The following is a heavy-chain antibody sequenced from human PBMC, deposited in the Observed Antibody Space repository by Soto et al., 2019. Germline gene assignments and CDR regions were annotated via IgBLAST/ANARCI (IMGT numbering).Heavy chain of an antibody. Sequence: LPETLSLTCTVSGGSISSYYWSWIRQPPGKGLEWIGYIYYSGSTNYNPSLKSRVTISVDTSKNQFSLKLSSVTAADTAVYYCARGVIAAAGQYFDYWGQGTLVTVS. CDR3: ARGVIAAAGQYFDY. V-gene: IGHV4-59*01. J-gene: IGHJ4*02. CDR2: IYYSGST. CDR1: GGSISSYY. D-gene: IGHD6-13*01.